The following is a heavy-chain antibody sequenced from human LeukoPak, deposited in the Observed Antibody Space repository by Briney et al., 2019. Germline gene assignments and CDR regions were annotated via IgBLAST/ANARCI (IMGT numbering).Heavy chain of an antibody. Sequence: GGSLRLSCAASGFTFSSYAMSWVRQAPGKGLEWVSAISGSGGSTYYADSVQGRFTISRDNSKNPLYLQMNSLRAEDTAVYYCARDRGSFVGSSWYSHYMDVWGKGTTVTVSS. D-gene: IGHD6-13*01. CDR1: GFTFSSYA. J-gene: IGHJ6*03. CDR3: ARDRGSFVGSSWYSHYMDV. V-gene: IGHV3-23*01. CDR2: ISGSGGST.